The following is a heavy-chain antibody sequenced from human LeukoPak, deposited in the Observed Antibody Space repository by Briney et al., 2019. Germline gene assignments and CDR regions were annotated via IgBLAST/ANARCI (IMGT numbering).Heavy chain of an antibody. J-gene: IGHJ4*02. D-gene: IGHD4-17*01. CDR3: ARMTVTSYPYFDY. V-gene: IGHV5-51*01. CDR2: IYPGDSDT. CDR1: GYSFTSYG. Sequence: GESLKISCKGSGYSFTSYGIGWVRQMPGEGLEWMGIIYPGDSDTRYSPSFQGQVTISADKSISTAYLQWSSLKASDTAMYYCARMTVTSYPYFDYWGQGTLVTVSS.